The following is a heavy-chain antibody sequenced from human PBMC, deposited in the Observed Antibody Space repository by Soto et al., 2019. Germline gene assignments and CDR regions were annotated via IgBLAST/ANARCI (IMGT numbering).Heavy chain of an antibody. J-gene: IGHJ5*02. D-gene: IGHD3-3*01. V-gene: IGHV4-30-4*01. Sequence: PSETLSLTCTVSGGSISSGDYYWSWIRQPPGKGLEWIGYIYYSGSTYYNPSLKSRVTISVDTSKNQFSLKLSSVTAADTAVYYCARVNTIFGVVIISWFDPWGQGTLVTVSS. CDR3: ARVNTIFGVVIISWFDP. CDR2: IYYSGST. CDR1: GGSISSGDYY.